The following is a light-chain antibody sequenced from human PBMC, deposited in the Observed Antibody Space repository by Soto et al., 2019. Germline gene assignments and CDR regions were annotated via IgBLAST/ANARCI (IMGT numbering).Light chain of an antibody. V-gene: IGKV3-15*01. CDR3: QQYNNWPPGNT. CDR2: GAS. Sequence: EIVMTQSPATLSVSPGERATLSCRASQGVNSNLAWYQQKPGQAPRLLIYGASTRATGIPARFSGSGSGTEFTLTISSLQSEDFAVYYCQQYNNWPPGNTFGQGTKLEIK. CDR1: QGVNSN. J-gene: IGKJ2*01.